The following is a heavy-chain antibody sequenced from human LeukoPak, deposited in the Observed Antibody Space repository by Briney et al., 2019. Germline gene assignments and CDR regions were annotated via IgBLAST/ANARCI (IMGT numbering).Heavy chain of an antibody. CDR1: GFTFSSYA. CDR3: ARDGAPVVPEPKYYFDY. J-gene: IGHJ4*02. V-gene: IGHV3-30-3*01. Sequence: PGGSLRLSCAASGFTFSSYAMHWVRQAPGKGLEWVAVISYDGSNKYYADSVKGRFTISRDNSKNTLYLQMNSLRAEDTAVYYCARDGAPVVPEPKYYFDYWGQGTLVTVSS. CDR2: ISYDGSNK. D-gene: IGHD2-2*01.